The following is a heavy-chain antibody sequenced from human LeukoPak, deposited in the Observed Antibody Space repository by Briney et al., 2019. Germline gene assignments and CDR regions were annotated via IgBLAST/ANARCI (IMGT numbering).Heavy chain of an antibody. D-gene: IGHD6-19*01. Sequence: ASVKVSCKASGYTFTSYYMHWVRQAPGQGLEWMGIINPSGGSTSYAQKFRGRVTMTRDTSTSTIYMELSSLRSEDTAVYYCASLFPSPGYSSGWDPFDYWGQGTLVTVSS. CDR2: INPSGGST. CDR3: ASLFPSPGYSSGWDPFDY. V-gene: IGHV1-46*01. J-gene: IGHJ4*02. CDR1: GYTFTSYY.